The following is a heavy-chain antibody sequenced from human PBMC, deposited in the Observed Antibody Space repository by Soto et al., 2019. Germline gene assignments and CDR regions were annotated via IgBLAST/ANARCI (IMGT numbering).Heavy chain of an antibody. J-gene: IGHJ4*02. CDR2: ISPYSGYT. Sequence: QVQLVQSGAEVKKPGASVKVSCKGLGYNFIKYGINWVRQAPGQGLEWMGWISPYSGYTHSAQKFQGRLTLTTDTAATTAYMELRSLRSADTALYYCTREAIVVIPAAQPSHFESWGQGTLVTVSS. CDR1: GYNFIKYG. V-gene: IGHV1-18*01. CDR3: TREAIVVIPAAQPSHFES. D-gene: IGHD2-2*01.